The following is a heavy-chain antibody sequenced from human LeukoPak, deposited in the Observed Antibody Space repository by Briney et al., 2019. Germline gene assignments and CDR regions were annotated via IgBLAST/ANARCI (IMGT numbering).Heavy chain of an antibody. Sequence: GGSLRLSCAASGFTFSSYAMHWVRQAPGKGLEWVAVISYDGSNKYYADSVKGRFTISRDNSKNTLYLQMNSLRAEDTAVYYCARGSYYDFSTGAFDIWGHGTMVTVSS. J-gene: IGHJ3*02. D-gene: IGHD3-3*01. CDR1: GFTFSSYA. CDR3: ARGSYYDFSTGAFDI. CDR2: ISYDGSNK. V-gene: IGHV3-30*04.